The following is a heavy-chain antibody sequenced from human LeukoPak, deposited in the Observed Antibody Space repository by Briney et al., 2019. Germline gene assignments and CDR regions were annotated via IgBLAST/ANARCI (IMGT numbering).Heavy chain of an antibody. CDR1: GGSISGYY. J-gene: IGHJ5*02. CDR2: IYYSGST. Sequence: NSSETLSLTCSVLGGSISGYYWSWIPRSPGKGLEGIGYIYYSGSTHYNPSLKKRMTLSVDTSKHQFSLKLRAVTAPDTAVYFSARGRMVRGVITTANWFDPCGEGALVTVSS. D-gene: IGHD3-10*01. V-gene: IGHV4-59*13. CDR3: ARGRMVRGVITTANWFDP.